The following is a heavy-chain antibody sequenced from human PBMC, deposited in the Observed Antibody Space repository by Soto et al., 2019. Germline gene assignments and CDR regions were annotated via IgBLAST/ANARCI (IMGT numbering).Heavy chain of an antibody. CDR1: GFTFSSYG. D-gene: IGHD2-15*01. V-gene: IGHV3-33*01. Sequence: GGSLRLSCAASGFTFSSYGMHWVRQAPGKGLEWVAVIWYDGSNKYYVDSVKGRFTISRDNAKNSLYLQMNSLRAEDAAVYYCARKIFYYFDYWGQGTLVTVSS. CDR2: IWYDGSNK. CDR3: ARKIFYYFDY. J-gene: IGHJ4*02.